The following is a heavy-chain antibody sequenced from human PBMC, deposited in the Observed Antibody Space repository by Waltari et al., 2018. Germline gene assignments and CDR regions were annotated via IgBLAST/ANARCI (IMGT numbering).Heavy chain of an antibody. V-gene: IGHV4-61*09. CDR2: IYTSGST. Sequence: QVQLQESGPGLVKPSQTLSLTCTVSGGSISSGSYYWSWIRQPAGKGLEWIGYIYTSGSTNYNPSLKSRVTISVDTSKNQFSLKLSSVTAADTAVYYCARELVGATGADYWGQGTLVTVSS. D-gene: IGHD1-26*01. CDR1: GGSISSGSYY. J-gene: IGHJ4*02. CDR3: ARELVGATGADY.